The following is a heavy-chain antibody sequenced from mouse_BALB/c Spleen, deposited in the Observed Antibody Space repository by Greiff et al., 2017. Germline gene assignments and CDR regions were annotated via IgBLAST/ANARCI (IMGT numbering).Heavy chain of an antibody. D-gene: IGHD6-1*01. CDR1: GYTFTSYW. CDR2: IDPSDSYT. J-gene: IGHJ2*01. Sequence: QVQLQQPGAELVKPGASVKLSCKASGYTFTSYWMHWVKQRPGQGLEWIGEIDPSDSYTNYNQKFKGKATLTADKSSSTAYMQLSSLTSEDSAVYFCARSEGLYYFDYWGQGTTLTVSS. V-gene: IGHV1-69*02. CDR3: ARSEGLYYFDY.